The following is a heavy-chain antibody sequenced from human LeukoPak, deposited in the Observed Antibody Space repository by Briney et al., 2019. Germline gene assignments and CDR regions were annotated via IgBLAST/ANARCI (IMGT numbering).Heavy chain of an antibody. CDR1: GFTVSSNY. CDR3: VSFYETY. D-gene: IGHD2-2*01. J-gene: IGHJ4*02. Sequence: TGGSPRLSCAASGFTVSSNYMSWVRQAPGKGLEWVSVIYSGGSTYYADSVKGRFTISKDNAKNTVYLQMNNLRAEDTAVYYCVSFYETYWGRGTLVTVSS. V-gene: IGHV3-53*01. CDR2: IYSGGST.